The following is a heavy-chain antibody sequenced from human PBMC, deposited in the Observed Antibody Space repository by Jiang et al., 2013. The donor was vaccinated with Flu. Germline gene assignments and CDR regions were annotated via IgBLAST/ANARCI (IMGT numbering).Heavy chain of an antibody. CDR2: IYYSGST. J-gene: IGHJ4*02. CDR3: ARGTVDTAMVTKHYYFDY. D-gene: IGHD5-18*01. V-gene: IGHV4-30-4*01. Sequence: GPGLVKPSQTLSLTCTVSGGSISSGDYYWSWIRQPPGKGLEWIGYIYYSGSTYYNPSLKSRVTISVDTSKNQFSLKLSSVTAADTAVYYCARGTVDTAMVTKHYYFDYWGQGPWSPSPQ. CDR1: GGSISSGDYY.